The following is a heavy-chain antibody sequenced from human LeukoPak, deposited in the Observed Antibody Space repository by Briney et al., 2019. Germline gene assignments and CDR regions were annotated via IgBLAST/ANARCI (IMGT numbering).Heavy chain of an antibody. D-gene: IGHD3-10*01. CDR3: ASGGMGARKYYSDPFDY. V-gene: IGHV3-53*01. J-gene: IGHJ4*02. CDR2: FFSRGST. Sequence: GGSLTLFCTASGLTVSSNYMSGARKATEKALEWLSIFFSRGSTYYADSVKGRFTISRDDSKNTLYLQMNSLRAEDTAVYYCASGGMGARKYYSDPFDYWGQGTLVTVSS. CDR1: GLTVSSNY.